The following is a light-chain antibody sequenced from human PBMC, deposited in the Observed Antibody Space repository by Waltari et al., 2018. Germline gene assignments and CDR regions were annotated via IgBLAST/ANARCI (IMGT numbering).Light chain of an antibody. CDR1: SSAVGSYTL. CDR3: CSYAGSSTFPYV. J-gene: IGLJ1*01. Sequence: QSALTQPASVSGSPGQSITISCTGTSSAVGSYTLVSWYQHHPGKAPKLKIYEFTQRPSGVSNRFSGSKSGNTASLTISGLQAEDEADYYCCSYAGSSTFPYVFGTGTKVTVL. V-gene: IGLV2-23*02. CDR2: EFT.